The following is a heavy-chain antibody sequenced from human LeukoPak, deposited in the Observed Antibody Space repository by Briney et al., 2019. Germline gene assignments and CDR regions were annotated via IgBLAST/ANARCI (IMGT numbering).Heavy chain of an antibody. J-gene: IGHJ5*02. V-gene: IGHV3-23*01. D-gene: IGHD6-13*01. Sequence: GGSLRLSCAASGFTFSSYAMSWVRQAPGKGLEWVTTISSSGGNTYYTNSVKGRFTISRDNSKNTLYLQMNSLKAEDTAVYSCARDPNYGSTWYVNWFDPWGQGTLVTVSS. CDR1: GFTFSSYA. CDR3: ARDPNYGSTWYVNWFDP. CDR2: ISSSGGNT.